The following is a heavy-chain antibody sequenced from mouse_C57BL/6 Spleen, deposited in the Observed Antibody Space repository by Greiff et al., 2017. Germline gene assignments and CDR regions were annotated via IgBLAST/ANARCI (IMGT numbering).Heavy chain of an antibody. J-gene: IGHJ2*01. V-gene: IGHV5-4*03. CDR2: ISDGGSYT. Sequence: EVKVVESGGGLVKPGGSLKLSCAASGFTFSSYAMSWVRQTPEKRLEWVATISDGGSYTYYPDNVKGRFTISRDNAKNNLYLQMSHLKSEDTAMYYCARAIITTVVAKYYFDYWGQGTTLTVSS. CDR3: ARAIITTVVAKYYFDY. CDR1: GFTFSSYA. D-gene: IGHD1-1*01.